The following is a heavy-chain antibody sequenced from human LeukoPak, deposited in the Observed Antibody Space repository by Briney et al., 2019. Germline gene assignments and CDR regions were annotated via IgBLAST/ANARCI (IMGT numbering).Heavy chain of an antibody. Sequence: GASVKVSCKASGYTFTSYGISWVRQAPGQGLEWMVWISAYNGNTNYAQKVQGRVTMTTDTSTSTAYMELRSLRSDDTAVYYCAREETHHVYYGMDVWGQGTMVTVSS. CDR2: ISAYNGNT. D-gene: IGHD1-14*01. CDR1: GYTFTSYG. J-gene: IGHJ6*02. V-gene: IGHV1-18*01. CDR3: AREETHHVYYGMDV.